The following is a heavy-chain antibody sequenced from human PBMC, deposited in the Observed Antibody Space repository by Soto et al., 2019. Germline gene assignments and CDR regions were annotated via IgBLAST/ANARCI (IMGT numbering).Heavy chain of an antibody. Sequence: LSLTCTVSGGSISSYYWSWIRQPPGKGLEWIGYIYYSGSTNYNPSLKSRVTISVDTSKNQFSLKLSSVTAADTAVYYCASSYYYDSSGSFPFDYWGQGTPVTVSS. CDR1: GGSISSYY. V-gene: IGHV4-59*01. CDR2: IYYSGST. J-gene: IGHJ4*02. CDR3: ASSYYYDSSGSFPFDY. D-gene: IGHD3-22*01.